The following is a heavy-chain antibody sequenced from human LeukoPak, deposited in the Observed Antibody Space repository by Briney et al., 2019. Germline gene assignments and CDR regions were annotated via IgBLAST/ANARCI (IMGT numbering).Heavy chain of an antibody. Sequence: ASVKVSCMASGYGFTTYAMYWVRQAPGQRLEWMGWINDGNGNTKYSQKFQGRVTMTRDTSASTAYMELSSLRFEDTAVYYCASDGFDIWGQGTMVTVSS. CDR2: INDGNGNT. V-gene: IGHV1-3*01. J-gene: IGHJ3*02. CDR1: GYGFTTYA. CDR3: ASDGFDI.